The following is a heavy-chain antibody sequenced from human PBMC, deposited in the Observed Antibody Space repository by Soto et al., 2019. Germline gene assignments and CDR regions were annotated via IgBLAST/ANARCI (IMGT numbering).Heavy chain of an antibody. CDR2: ISAYNGNT. D-gene: IGHD5-18*01. Sequence: QVQLVQSGAEVKKPGASVKVSCKASGYTFTSYGISWVRQAPGQGLEWMGWISAYNGNTNYAQKLQGRVTMTTDTSXSXXYMELRSLRSDDTAVYYCARGRRIQLWFYYYGMDVWGQGTTVTVSS. V-gene: IGHV1-18*01. CDR3: ARGRRIQLWFYYYGMDV. CDR1: GYTFTSYG. J-gene: IGHJ6*02.